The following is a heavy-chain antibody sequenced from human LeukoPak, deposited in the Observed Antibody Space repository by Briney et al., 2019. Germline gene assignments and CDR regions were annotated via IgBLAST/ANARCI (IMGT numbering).Heavy chain of an antibody. J-gene: IGHJ6*03. CDR3: ARSGRYYYGSGSYYNRNYYYMDV. D-gene: IGHD3-10*01. CDR1: GGSFSGYY. Sequence: SETLSLTCAVYGGSFSGYYWSWIRQPPGKGLEWIGEINHSGSTNYNPSLKSRVTISVDTSKNQFSLKLSSVTAADTAVYYCARSGRYYYGSGSYYNRNYYYMDVWGKGTTVTVSS. CDR2: INHSGST. V-gene: IGHV4-34*01.